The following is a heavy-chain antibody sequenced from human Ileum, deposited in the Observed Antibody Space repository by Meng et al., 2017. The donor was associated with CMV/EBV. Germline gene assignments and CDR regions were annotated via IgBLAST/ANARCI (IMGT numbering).Heavy chain of an antibody. CDR2: ISSSSSYI. D-gene: IGHD1-26*01. CDR1: GFTFSSYS. V-gene: IGHV3-21*01. CDR3: PREEGRGTLLYYYYGMDV. J-gene: IGHJ6*02. Sequence: GESLKISCAASGFTFSSYSMNWVRQAPGKGLEWVSSISSSSSYIYYADSVKGRFTISRDNAKNSLYLQMNSLRAEDTAVYYCPREEGRGTLLYYYYGMDVWGQGTTVTVSS.